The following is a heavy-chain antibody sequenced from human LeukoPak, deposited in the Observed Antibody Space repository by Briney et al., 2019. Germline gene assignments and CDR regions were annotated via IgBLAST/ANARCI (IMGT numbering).Heavy chain of an antibody. CDR3: ARVSEPLYYYGSGSYYRPDFDY. Sequence: GASVKVSCKASGYTLTSYYMHWVRQAPGQGLEWMGWINPNSGGTNYAQKFQGRVTMTRDTSISTAYMELSRLRSDDTAVYYCARVSEPLYYYGSGSYYRPDFDYWGQGTLVTVSS. D-gene: IGHD3-10*01. J-gene: IGHJ4*02. V-gene: IGHV1-2*02. CDR1: GYTLTSYY. CDR2: INPNSGGT.